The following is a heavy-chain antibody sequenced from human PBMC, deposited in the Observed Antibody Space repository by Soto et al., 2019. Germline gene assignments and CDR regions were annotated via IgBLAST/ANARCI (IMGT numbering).Heavy chain of an antibody. V-gene: IGHV1-8*01. CDR2: INPNSGNI. CDR1: GNTFTSYD. Sequence: ASVKVSCKASGNTFTSYDINWVRQATGHGLEWMGWINPNSGNIGYAQKFQGRVTMTRDTAIRTAYMEVSRLRSDDTAVYYCARGRASGSYYLLDYWGQGTLVTVST. CDR3: ARGRASGSYYLLDY. J-gene: IGHJ4*02. D-gene: IGHD3-10*01.